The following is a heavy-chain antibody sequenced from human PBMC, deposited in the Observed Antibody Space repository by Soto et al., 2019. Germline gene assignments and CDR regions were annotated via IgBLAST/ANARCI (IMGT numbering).Heavy chain of an antibody. J-gene: IGHJ6*02. CDR2: IIPILGIA. CDR1: GGTFSSYT. CDR3: ARGYCSSTSCYAYYYYGMDV. D-gene: IGHD2-2*01. Sequence: QVQLVQSGAEVKKPGSSVKVSCKASGGTFSSYTISWVRQAPGQGLEWMGRIIPILGIANYAQKFQGRVTITADKSTSTAYMELSSLTSEDTAVYYCARGYCSSTSCYAYYYYGMDVWGQGTTVTVSS. V-gene: IGHV1-69*02.